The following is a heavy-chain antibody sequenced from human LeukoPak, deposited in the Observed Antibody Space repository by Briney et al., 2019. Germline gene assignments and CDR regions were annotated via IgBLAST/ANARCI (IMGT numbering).Heavy chain of an antibody. CDR3: ARVASGSFDY. CDR2: ISYDGSNK. CDR1: GFTFSSYA. J-gene: IGHJ4*02. D-gene: IGHD6-19*01. Sequence: GGSLRLSCAASGFTFSSYAMHWVRQAPGKGLEWVAVISYDGSNKYYADSVKGRFTISRDNSKNTLYLQMNSLRAEDTAVYYCARVASGSFDYWGQGTLVTVSS. V-gene: IGHV3-30*04.